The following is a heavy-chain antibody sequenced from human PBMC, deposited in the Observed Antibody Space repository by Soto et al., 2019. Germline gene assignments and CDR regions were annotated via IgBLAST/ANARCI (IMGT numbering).Heavy chain of an antibody. CDR1: GGSISSYY. CDR3: ARDPVDGYAFFDY. D-gene: IGHD5-12*01. V-gene: IGHV4-59*01. CDR2: IYYSGST. J-gene: IGHJ4*02. Sequence: SETLSLTCTVSGGSISSYYWSWIRQPPGKGLECIGYIYYSGSTYYNPSLKSRVTISVDTSKNQFSLKLSSVTAADTAVYWCARDPVDGYAFFDYWGQGALVTVSS.